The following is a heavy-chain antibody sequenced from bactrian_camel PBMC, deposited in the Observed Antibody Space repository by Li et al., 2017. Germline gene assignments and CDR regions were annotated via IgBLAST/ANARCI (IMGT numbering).Heavy chain of an antibody. J-gene: IGHJ4*01. CDR1: GVTHSDYA. D-gene: IGHD2*01. V-gene: IGHV3S63*01. Sequence: HVQLVESGGGSVQAGGSLRLSCLVSGVTHSDYAMAWFRQGPGKEREGVAIIRSGTWTTYFADSVKGRFGISRDNGKNTLFLQMNALKPEDTAVYYCTSRGGSWCRACEPPAGGQGTQVTVS. CDR2: IRSGTWTT.